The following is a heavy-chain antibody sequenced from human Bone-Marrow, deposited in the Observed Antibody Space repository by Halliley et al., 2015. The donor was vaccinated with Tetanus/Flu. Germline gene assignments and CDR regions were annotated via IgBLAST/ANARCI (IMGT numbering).Heavy chain of an antibody. D-gene: IGHD3-22*01. V-gene: IGHV3-30*02. Sequence: DGNMKYYADSVKGRFTISRDNYQNTLFLQMNSLRTDDPAVFYCAKDQLPITLSSAGVVLRGVDYWGQGALVTVSS. CDR2: DGNMK. CDR3: AKDQLPITLSSAGVVLRGVDY. J-gene: IGHJ4*02.